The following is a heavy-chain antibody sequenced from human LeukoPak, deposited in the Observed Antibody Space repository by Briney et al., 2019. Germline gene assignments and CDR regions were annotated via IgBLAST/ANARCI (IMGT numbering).Heavy chain of an antibody. CDR2: ISGSGGST. CDR1: GFTFSSYA. D-gene: IGHD3-10*01. CDR3: AKDYYGSGSYRQNLFDY. J-gene: IGHJ4*02. Sequence: GGSLRLSCAASGFTFSSYAMGWVRQAPGKGLEWVSAISGSGGSTYYADSVKGRFTISRDNSKNTLYLQMNSLRAEDTAVYYCAKDYYGSGSYRQNLFDYWGQGTLVTVSS. V-gene: IGHV3-23*01.